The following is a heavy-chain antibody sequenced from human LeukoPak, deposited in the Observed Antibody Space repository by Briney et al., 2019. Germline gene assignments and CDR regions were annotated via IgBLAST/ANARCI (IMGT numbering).Heavy chain of an antibody. CDR2: VSSVGSSD. Sequence: GGSLRLSCVASGFTFSSFGMHWVRQAPGKGLEWVALVSSVGSSDYYADSLKGRFTISRDNSKNTLYLQMNSLRPEDTAVYYCAKLSYDTSAYHKDYWGQGTLVIVSS. D-gene: IGHD3-22*01. J-gene: IGHJ4*02. V-gene: IGHV3-30*18. CDR3: AKLSYDTSAYHKDY. CDR1: GFTFSSFG.